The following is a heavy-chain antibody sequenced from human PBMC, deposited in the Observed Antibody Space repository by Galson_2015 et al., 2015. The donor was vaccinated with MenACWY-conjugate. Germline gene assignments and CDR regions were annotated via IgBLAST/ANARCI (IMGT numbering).Heavy chain of an antibody. J-gene: IGHJ4*02. D-gene: IGHD2-2*01. Sequence: SLRLSCAVSRFTFSNYWMSWVRQAPGKGLEWVANIKYDGSEAYYVDSVKGRFTISRDNAKNSLFLQTNSLRADDTAVYYCARALGMPDFDSWGQGALVTVSS. V-gene: IGHV3-7*03. CDR1: RFTFSNYW. CDR2: IKYDGSEA. CDR3: ARALGMPDFDS.